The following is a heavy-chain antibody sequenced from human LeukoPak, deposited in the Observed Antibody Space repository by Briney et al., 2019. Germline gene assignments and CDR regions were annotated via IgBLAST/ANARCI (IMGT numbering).Heavy chain of an antibody. CDR3: AREGPHLPYYYYMDV. CDR1: GYTFTSYA. V-gene: IGHV1-3*01. Sequence: ASVKVSCKASGYTFTSYAMHWVRQAPGQRLEWMGRNNAGNGNTKYSQKFQGRVTITRDTSASTAYMELSSLRSEDTAVYYCAREGPHLPYYYYMDVWGKGTTVTVSS. CDR2: NNAGNGNT. J-gene: IGHJ6*03.